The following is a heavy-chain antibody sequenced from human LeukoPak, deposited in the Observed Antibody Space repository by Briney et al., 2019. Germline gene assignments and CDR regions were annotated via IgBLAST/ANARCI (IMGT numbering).Heavy chain of an antibody. D-gene: IGHD6-6*01. CDR2: INTNNGGT. J-gene: IGHJ4*02. V-gene: IGHV1-2*02. CDR3: ARSYSTSSGIFYY. CDR1: GYTFTGYY. Sequence: GASVKVSCKASGYTFTGYYIQWVRQAPGQGFEWMGWINTNNGGTTYAQKFQGRVSLTRDTSISTAYMELSGLRSDDTAVYYCARSYSTSSGIFYYWGQGPLLTVSS.